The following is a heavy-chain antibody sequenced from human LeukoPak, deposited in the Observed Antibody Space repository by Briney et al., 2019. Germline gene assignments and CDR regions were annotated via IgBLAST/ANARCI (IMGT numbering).Heavy chain of an antibody. CDR2: INAGNGNT. CDR1: GYTFTSYA. D-gene: IGHD5-12*01. Sequence: ASVKVSCKASGYTFTSYAMHWVRQAPGQRLEWMGWINAGNGNTKYSQKFQGRVTITRDTSASTAYMELSSLRSEDTAVYYCARRGYSGYDYMGDWFDPWGQGTLVTVSS. CDR3: ARRGYSGYDYMGDWFDP. J-gene: IGHJ5*02. V-gene: IGHV1-3*01.